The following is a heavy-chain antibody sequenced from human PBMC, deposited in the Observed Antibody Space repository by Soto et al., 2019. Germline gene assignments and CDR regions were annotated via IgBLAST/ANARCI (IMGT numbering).Heavy chain of an antibody. CDR1: GYTFTGYY. D-gene: IGHD1-26*01. CDR2: TTPNSGGT. CDR3: ASGTIVGATSLDY. J-gene: IGHJ4*02. Sequence: ASVKVSCNASGYTFTGYYMHWVRQAPGQGLEWMVWTTPNSGGTNYAKKFQGRVTLTSDTSISTAYMELSRLTSDHTAVYYCASGTIVGATSLDYWGQGTLVTVSS. V-gene: IGHV1-2*02.